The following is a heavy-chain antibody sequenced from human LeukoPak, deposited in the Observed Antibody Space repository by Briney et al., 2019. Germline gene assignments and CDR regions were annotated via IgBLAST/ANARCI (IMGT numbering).Heavy chain of an antibody. Sequence: GRSLRLSCAASGFTFSSYGMHWVRQAPGKGLEWVAVIWYDGSNKYYADSVKDRFTISRDNSKNTLYLQMNSLRAEDTAVYYCANTADSSSWHDFDYWGQGTLVTVSS. CDR3: ANTADSSSWHDFDY. J-gene: IGHJ4*02. CDR2: IWYDGSNK. CDR1: GFTFSSYG. V-gene: IGHV3-33*06. D-gene: IGHD6-13*01.